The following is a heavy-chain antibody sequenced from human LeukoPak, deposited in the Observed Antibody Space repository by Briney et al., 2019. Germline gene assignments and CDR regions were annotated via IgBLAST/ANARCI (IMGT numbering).Heavy chain of an antibody. CDR1: GFTFSSYG. CDR3: ARGTNWGIDY. Sequence: GRSLRLSCAASGFTFSSYGMHWVRQAPGKGLEWVAVIWFDGSNENYADSVKGRFTISRDNSKKTLYVQTNSLRAEDTAVYYCARGTNWGIDYWGQGTLVTVS. V-gene: IGHV3-33*01. CDR2: IWFDGSNE. D-gene: IGHD3-16*01. J-gene: IGHJ4*02.